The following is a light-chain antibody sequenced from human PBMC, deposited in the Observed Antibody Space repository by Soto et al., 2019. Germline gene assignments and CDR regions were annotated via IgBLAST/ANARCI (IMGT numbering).Light chain of an antibody. Sequence: DVVMTQSPLSLPVTLGQPASISCRSSRSLVYSDGNAYLNWFQQRPGQSPRRLIYKASNRDSGVPDRFSGSGSGTDFTLQINRVEAEDVGVSYCMQATPWPPTFGRGTRVEIK. CDR1: RSLVYSDGNAY. V-gene: IGKV2-30*01. CDR3: MQATPWPPT. CDR2: KAS. J-gene: IGKJ1*01.